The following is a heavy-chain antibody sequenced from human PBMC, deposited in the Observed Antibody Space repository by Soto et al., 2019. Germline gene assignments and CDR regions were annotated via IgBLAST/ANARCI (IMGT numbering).Heavy chain of an antibody. CDR1: GFTFSSYA. Sequence: EVQLLESGGGLVQPGGSLRLSCAASGFTFSSYAMSWVRQAPGKGLEWVSAISGGRGSTHYADSVKGRFTISRDTSTNTLYLQRNSLRAAATAVYYCAKKGAVGATYFFDYWGQGALVTVSS. J-gene: IGHJ4*02. D-gene: IGHD1-26*01. CDR3: AKKGAVGATYFFDY. V-gene: IGHV3-23*01. CDR2: ISGGRGST.